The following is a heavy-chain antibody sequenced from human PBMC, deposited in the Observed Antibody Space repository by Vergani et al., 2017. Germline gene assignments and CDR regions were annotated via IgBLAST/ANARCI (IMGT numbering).Heavy chain of an antibody. J-gene: IGHJ5*02. V-gene: IGHV4-30-4*08. CDR2: IFYTGIT. CDR3: VRGPPGIAAPGNWFDP. D-gene: IGHD6-25*01. CDR1: GSSISSGDHC. Sequence: QVQLQESGPGVVKPSQTLSLTCAVSGSSISSGDHCWTWIRQRPGKGLEWIGYIFYTGITDFNPSLKSRVALSVDTSKNQFSLKMTSVTAADTAVYYCVRGPPGIAAPGNWFDPWGQGTQVTVSS.